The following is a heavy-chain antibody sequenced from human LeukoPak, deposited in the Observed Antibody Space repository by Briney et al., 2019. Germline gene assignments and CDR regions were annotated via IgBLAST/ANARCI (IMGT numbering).Heavy chain of an antibody. CDR1: GFTFSSYA. Sequence: PGGSLRLSCAASGFTFSSYAMSWVRQAPGKGLEWVSAICGSGGSTYYADSVKGRFTISRDNSKNRLHLQMNSLRAEDTAVYYCAKVAVVVVVPAAIRWFDPWGQGTLVTVSS. CDR3: AKVAVVVVVPAAIRWFDP. D-gene: IGHD2-2*02. V-gene: IGHV3-23*01. J-gene: IGHJ5*02. CDR2: ICGSGGST.